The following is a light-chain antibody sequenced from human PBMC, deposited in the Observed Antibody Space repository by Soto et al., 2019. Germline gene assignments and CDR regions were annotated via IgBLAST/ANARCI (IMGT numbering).Light chain of an antibody. Sequence: QYALTQPASVSGSPGQSITISCTGTSSDVGGYNYVSWYQQHPGKAPKLMIFEVSNRPSGVSNRFSGSKSGNTASLTISGLQAEDEADYYCSSHTISSTRVFGTGTKVTVL. CDR1: SSDVGGYNY. V-gene: IGLV2-14*01. CDR3: SSHTISSTRV. J-gene: IGLJ1*01. CDR2: EVS.